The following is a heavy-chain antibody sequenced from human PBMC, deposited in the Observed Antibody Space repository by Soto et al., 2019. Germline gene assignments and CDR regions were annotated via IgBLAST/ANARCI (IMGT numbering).Heavy chain of an antibody. D-gene: IGHD3-16*01. CDR1: GYTFTSYA. J-gene: IGHJ4*02. V-gene: IGHV1-18*01. CDR3: ARVYGITFGTTGFDY. Sequence: EASVKVSCKASGYTFTSYAIQWVRQAPGQGLEWMGWISAYNGNTNYAQKLQGRVTMTTDTSTSTAYMELRSLRSDDTAVYYCARVYGITFGTTGFDYWGQGTLVTVSS. CDR2: ISAYNGNT.